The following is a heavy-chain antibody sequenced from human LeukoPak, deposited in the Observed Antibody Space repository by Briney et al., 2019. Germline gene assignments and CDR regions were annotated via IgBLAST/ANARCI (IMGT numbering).Heavy chain of an antibody. Sequence: GGSLRLSCAASGFTFGDYSMTWIRQAPGKGLEWVSYISGSGSTIYYADSVKGRFTISRDNAKNSLYLQMNSLRAEDTAVYYCAREGDGYNIDYWGQGTLVTVSS. CDR1: GFTFGDYS. CDR3: AREGDGYNIDY. J-gene: IGHJ4*02. D-gene: IGHD5-24*01. V-gene: IGHV3-11*04. CDR2: ISGSGSTI.